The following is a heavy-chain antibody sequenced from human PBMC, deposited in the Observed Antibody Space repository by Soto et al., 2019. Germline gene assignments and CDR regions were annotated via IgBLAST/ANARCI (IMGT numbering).Heavy chain of an antibody. CDR3: ARTPYYPRRSAITYYYYGMDV. CDR2: IIPIFGTA. Sequence: QVQLVQSGAEVKKPGSSVKVSCKASGGTFSSYAISWVRQAPGQGLEWMGGIIPIFGTANYAQKFQGRVTITADESTSTAYMELSSLRSEDTAVYYCARTPYYPRRSAITYYYYGMDVWGQGTTVTVSS. CDR1: GGTFSSYA. D-gene: IGHD1-26*01. V-gene: IGHV1-69*01. J-gene: IGHJ6*02.